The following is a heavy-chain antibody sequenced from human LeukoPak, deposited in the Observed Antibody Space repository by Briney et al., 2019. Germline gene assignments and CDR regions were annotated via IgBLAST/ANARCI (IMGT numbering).Heavy chain of an antibody. D-gene: IGHD6-19*01. J-gene: IGHJ4*02. V-gene: IGHV1-18*04. CDR2: ISAYNGNT. CDR1: GYTFTGYY. Sequence: ALVKVSCKASGYTFTGYYMHWVRQAPGQGLEWMGWISAYNGNTNYAQKLQGRVTMTTDTSTSTAYMELRSLRSDDTAVYYCARVRYSSGWPLFDYWGQGTLVTVSS. CDR3: ARVRYSSGWPLFDY.